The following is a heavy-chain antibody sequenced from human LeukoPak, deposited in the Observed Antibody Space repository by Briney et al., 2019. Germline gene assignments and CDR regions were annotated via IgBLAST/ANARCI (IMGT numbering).Heavy chain of an antibody. CDR1: GFTVSSNY. V-gene: IGHV3-66*01. CDR2: IYSGGST. Sequence: GGSLRLSCAASGFTVSSNYMSWVRQAPGKGLERVSVIYSGGSTYYADSVKGRFTISRDNSKNTLYLQMNSLRAEDTAVYYCARVGDDSSGLPWGQGTLVTVSS. CDR3: ARVGDDSSGLP. J-gene: IGHJ5*02. D-gene: IGHD3-22*01.